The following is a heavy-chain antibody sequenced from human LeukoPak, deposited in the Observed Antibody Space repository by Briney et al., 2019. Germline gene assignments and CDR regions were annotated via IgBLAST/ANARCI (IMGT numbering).Heavy chain of an antibody. D-gene: IGHD6-19*01. V-gene: IGHV3-23*01. CDR3: AKDYVVAQVLIAVAGLDY. Sequence: PGGSLRLSCAASGFTFSSYAMSWVRQAPGKGLEWVSAISGSGGSTYYADSVKGRFTISRDNSKNTLYLQMNSPRAEDTAVYYCAKDYVVAQVLIAVAGLDYWGQGTLVTVSS. CDR2: ISGSGGST. CDR1: GFTFSSYA. J-gene: IGHJ4*02.